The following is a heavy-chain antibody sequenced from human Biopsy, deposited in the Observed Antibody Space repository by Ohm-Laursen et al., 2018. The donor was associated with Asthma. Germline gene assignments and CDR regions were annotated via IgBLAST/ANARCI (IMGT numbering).Heavy chain of an antibody. J-gene: IGHJ4*02. CDR3: ASDFPKDYVRYNFQF. CDR2: HDHEEGGT. Sequence: SVKVSCKISGYSLTDLSMHWVRQAPGQWLEWMGGHDHEEGGTVNAWRFQGRVTMTEDTSTDTAYMELSSLSSDDTAVYYCASDFPKDYVRYNFQFWGQGTLVTVSS. CDR1: GYSLTDLS. V-gene: IGHV1-24*01. D-gene: IGHD4-17*01.